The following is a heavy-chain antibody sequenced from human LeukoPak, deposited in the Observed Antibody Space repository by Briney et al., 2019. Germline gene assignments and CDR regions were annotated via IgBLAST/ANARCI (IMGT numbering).Heavy chain of an antibody. V-gene: IGHV3-64*02. CDR3: AREVDRVFDY. D-gene: IGHD2-2*01. CDR2: ISSNGDNT. J-gene: IGHJ4*02. CDR1: GFTFRSYS. Sequence: GGSLRLSCGASGFTFRSYSVHWLPQAPGKGLAYVSAISSNGDNTYYAGAVKGRLTISRDNSKNTLYLQMGSLRVEDMGVYYCAREVDRVFDYWGQGNLVTVSS.